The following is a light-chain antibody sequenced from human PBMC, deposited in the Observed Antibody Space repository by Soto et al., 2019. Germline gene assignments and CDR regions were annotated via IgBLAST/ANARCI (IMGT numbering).Light chain of an antibody. CDR2: WAS. CDR1: QSVLYSSNNKNY. CDR3: QQYYSTPNT. Sequence: DIVMTQSPDSLAVSLGERATINCKSSQSVLYSSNNKNYLAWYQQRPGQPPKLLIYWASTRQSGVSDRFSGSGSGTDFTLTISSLQAEDAAVYYCQQYYSTPNTFGQGTKLDIK. V-gene: IGKV4-1*01. J-gene: IGKJ2*01.